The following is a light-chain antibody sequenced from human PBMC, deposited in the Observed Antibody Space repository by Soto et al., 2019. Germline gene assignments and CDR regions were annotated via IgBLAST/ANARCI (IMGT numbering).Light chain of an antibody. Sequence: DTQMTQSPSTLSASVGDRVTITCRASQSISTSMAWYQQRPGTAPKLLIYKTPTLESGVPSRFSGSGSGTEFTLTISSLQPDDFATYYCQQYNTYSPTFGQGTKVEVK. V-gene: IGKV1-5*03. J-gene: IGKJ1*01. CDR3: QQYNTYSPT. CDR2: KTP. CDR1: QSISTS.